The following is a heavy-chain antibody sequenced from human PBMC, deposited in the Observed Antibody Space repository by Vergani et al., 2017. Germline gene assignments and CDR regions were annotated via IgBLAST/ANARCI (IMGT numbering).Heavy chain of an antibody. CDR1: GGSVDSRKHY. D-gene: IGHD3/OR15-3a*01. Sequence: QVLLQESGPGLVKPSETLSLTCTVSGGSVDSRKHYWGWIRQPPGKGLECIGTVSYSGATYYTPSLKNRVKVSLNTSENQFSLQMSSVTAADTAVYYCAKQIYEFWNGYSYYYHYYMDVWGKGTTVTVSS. J-gene: IGHJ6*03. V-gene: IGHV4-39*01. CDR3: AKQIYEFWNGYSYYYHYYMDV. CDR2: VSYSGAT.